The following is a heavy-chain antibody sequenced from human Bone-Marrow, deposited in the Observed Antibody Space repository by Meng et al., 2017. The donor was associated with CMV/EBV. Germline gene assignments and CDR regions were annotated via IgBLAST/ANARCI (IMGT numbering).Heavy chain of an antibody. Sequence: VRLWGSGGVVVPPGGSLRFSCAASGFTFSSYAMHWVRQAPGKGLEWVAVISYDGSNKYYADSVKGRFTISRDNSKNTLYLQMNSLRAEDTAVYYCARDSWVYNTNAFDIWGQGTMVTVSS. CDR1: GFTFSSYA. D-gene: IGHD5-24*01. V-gene: IGHV3-30-3*01. CDR2: ISYDGSNK. CDR3: ARDSWVYNTNAFDI. J-gene: IGHJ3*02.